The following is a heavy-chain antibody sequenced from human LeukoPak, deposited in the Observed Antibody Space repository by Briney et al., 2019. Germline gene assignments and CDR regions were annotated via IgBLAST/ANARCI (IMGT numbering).Heavy chain of an antibody. CDR1: GYTFTDYY. V-gene: IGHV1-2*02. CDR3: ARQSRPDSSGYDWNWFDP. CDR2: INPNSGGT. D-gene: IGHD5-12*01. Sequence: ASVKVSCKASGYTFTDYYMHWVRQAPGQGRGWMGWINPNSGGTNYAQKFQGRVTMTRDTSISTAYMELSRLRSDDTAVYYCARQSRPDSSGYDWNWFDPWGQGTLVTVSS. J-gene: IGHJ5*02.